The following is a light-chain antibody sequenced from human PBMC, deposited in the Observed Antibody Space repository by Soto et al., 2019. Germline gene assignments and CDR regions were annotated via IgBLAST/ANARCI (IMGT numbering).Light chain of an antibody. J-gene: IGLJ3*02. Sequence: QPASVSGSPGQSITISCTGTSSDIGGYNYVSWYQQHPDKAPKLMIYEVSKRPSGVSNRFSASKSGNTASLTISGLQAEDEADYYCCSYTSTTTRLFGGGTKLTVL. CDR1: SSDIGGYNY. CDR3: CSYTSTTTRL. V-gene: IGLV2-14*01. CDR2: EVS.